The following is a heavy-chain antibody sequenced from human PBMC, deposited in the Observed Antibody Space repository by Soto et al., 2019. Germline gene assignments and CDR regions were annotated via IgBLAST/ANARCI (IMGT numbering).Heavy chain of an antibody. CDR2: IYYSGST. CDR1: GGSISSGDYY. Sequence: QVQLQESGPGLVKPSQTLSLTCTVSGGSISSGDYYWSWIRQPPGKGLEWIGYIYYSGSTYYNPSRQSRVTISVDTSKNQFSLKLSSVTAADTAVYYCRRSYEYLDYYYYGMDVWGQGTTVTVSS. V-gene: IGHV4-30-4*01. J-gene: IGHJ6*02. D-gene: IGHD5-12*01. CDR3: RRSYEYLDYYYYGMDV.